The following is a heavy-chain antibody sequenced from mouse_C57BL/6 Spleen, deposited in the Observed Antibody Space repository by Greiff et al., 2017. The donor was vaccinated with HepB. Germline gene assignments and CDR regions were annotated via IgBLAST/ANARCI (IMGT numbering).Heavy chain of an antibody. CDR1: GFNIKDYY. Sequence: VQLKQSGAELVRPGASVKLSCTASGFNIKDYYMHWVKQRPEQGLEWIGRIAPEDGDTEYPPKFKGKATMTADTSSNTAYLQLSSLTSEDTAVYYGTTELDETPAMDYWGQGTSVTVSS. D-gene: IGHD6-2*01. CDR2: IAPEDGDT. V-gene: IGHV14-1*01. J-gene: IGHJ4*01. CDR3: TTELDETPAMDY.